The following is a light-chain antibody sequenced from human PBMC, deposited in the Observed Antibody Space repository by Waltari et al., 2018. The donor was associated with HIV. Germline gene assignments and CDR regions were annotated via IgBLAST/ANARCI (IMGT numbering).Light chain of an antibody. CDR2: DGR. J-gene: IGLJ2*01. V-gene: IGLV2-14*03. Sequence: QSALTQPASVSGSPGQSITISCTGTSSDVVIHNSNYVSWYQYHPGKAPKLLIYDGRERPFGVSSRFSGSRSGSTATLTISGLQAEDEADYYCTSYTSNPITTAVVFGGGTRLTVL. CDR3: TSYTSNPITTAVV. CDR1: SSDVVIHNSNY.